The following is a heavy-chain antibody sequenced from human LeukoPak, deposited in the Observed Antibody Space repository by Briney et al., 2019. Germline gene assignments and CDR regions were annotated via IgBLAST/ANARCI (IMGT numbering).Heavy chain of an antibody. V-gene: IGHV3-23*01. CDR2: ICVSGGST. J-gene: IGHJ6*02. D-gene: IGHD3-9*01. CDR1: GVTFSSYA. CDR3: AKGTAYYDILTGYSAYYYGMDV. Sequence: GGSLRLSCAASGVTFSSYAMSWVRQAPGKGLEWGSPICVSGGSTYYSDSVKGRFTISGGNTKNTLYMQMKILGAEDTAVYCVAKGTAYYDILTGYSAYYYGMDVRGQGTTVTASS.